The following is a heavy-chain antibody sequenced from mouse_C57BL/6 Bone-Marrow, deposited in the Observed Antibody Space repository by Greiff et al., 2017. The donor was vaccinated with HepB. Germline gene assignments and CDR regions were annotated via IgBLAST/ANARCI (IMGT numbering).Heavy chain of an antibody. V-gene: IGHV2-2*01. J-gene: IGHJ2*01. CDR2: IWSGGST. CDR1: GFSLTSYG. D-gene: IGHD2-2*01. CDR3: ARGGVTCFDY. Sequence: VMLVESGPGLVQPSQSLSITCTVSGFSLTSYGVHWVRQSPGKGLEWLGVIWSGGSTDYNAAFISRLSISKDNSKSQVFFKMNSLQADDTAIYYCARGGVTCFDYWGQGTTLTVSS.